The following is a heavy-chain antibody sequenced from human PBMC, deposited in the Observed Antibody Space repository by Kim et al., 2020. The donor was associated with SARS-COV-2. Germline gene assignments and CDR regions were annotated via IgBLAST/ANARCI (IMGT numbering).Heavy chain of an antibody. V-gene: IGHV3-21*01. CDR3: ARDLGRDGPEVHPDY. J-gene: IGHJ4*02. CDR2: ISSGSSYI. CDR1: GFTFSDYS. Sequence: GGSLRLSCAASGFTFSDYSMNWVRQAPGKVLEWISSISSGSSYIFYADSVKGRFTISRDNAKNSLYLQMNSLRPEDTAVYYCARDLGRDGPEVHPDYWAQGTLVTVSS. D-gene: IGHD3-16*01.